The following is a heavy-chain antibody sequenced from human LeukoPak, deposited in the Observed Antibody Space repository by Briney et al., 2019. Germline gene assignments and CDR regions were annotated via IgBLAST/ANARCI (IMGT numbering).Heavy chain of an antibody. Sequence: GGSLRLSCAASGFTFSSYGMHWVRQAPGKGLEWVAVISYDGSNKYYADSVKGRFTISRDNSKNTLYLQMNSLRAEDTAVYYCAKDLNWSMVYWGQGTLVTVSS. CDR1: GFTFSSYG. J-gene: IGHJ4*02. CDR3: AKDLNWSMVY. CDR2: ISYDGSNK. V-gene: IGHV3-30*18. D-gene: IGHD1-20*01.